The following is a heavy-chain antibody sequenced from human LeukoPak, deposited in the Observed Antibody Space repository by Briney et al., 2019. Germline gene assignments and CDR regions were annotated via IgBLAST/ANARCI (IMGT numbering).Heavy chain of an antibody. CDR3: ARAYCSGGTCYSSRGMFDP. CDR1: GGSISSYY. Sequence: SETLSLTCTVSGGSISSYYWSWIRQPPGKGLEWIGYIYYSGSTNYNPSLKSRVTISVDTSKNQFSLKLSSVTAADTAVYYCARAYCSGGTCYSSRGMFDPWGQGTLVTVSS. V-gene: IGHV4-59*01. J-gene: IGHJ5*02. D-gene: IGHD2-15*01. CDR2: IYYSGST.